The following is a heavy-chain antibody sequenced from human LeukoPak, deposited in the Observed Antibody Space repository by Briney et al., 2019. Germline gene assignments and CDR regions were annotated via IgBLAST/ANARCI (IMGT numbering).Heavy chain of an antibody. CDR2: IKQDGSEK. CDR3: ARVVGSWYSSLFYYYYMDV. J-gene: IGHJ6*03. D-gene: IGHD6-13*01. CDR1: EFTFSSYW. V-gene: IGHV3-7*01. Sequence: GGSLRLSCAASEFTFSSYWMSWVRQAPGKGLEWVASIKQDGSEKYYVDSVKGRVTISRDNAKNSLYLQMNSLRAEDTAVYYCARVVGSWYSSLFYYYYMDVWGKGTTVTVSS.